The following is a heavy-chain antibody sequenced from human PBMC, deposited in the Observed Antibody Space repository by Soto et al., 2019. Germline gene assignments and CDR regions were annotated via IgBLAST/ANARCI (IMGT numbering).Heavy chain of an antibody. CDR1: GFTFNKYS. V-gene: IGHV3-23*01. CDR2: ISGSGAST. J-gene: IGHJ4*02. D-gene: IGHD3-16*01. CDR3: AKTPGVITVITSFDH. Sequence: EALSLSCVACGFTFNKYSLAWVRQAPGKGLEWVSAISGSGASTYDADSVKGRFTISRDNSNNTLYLQMNSLRAEDTAVYYCAKTPGVITVITSFDHWGQGTPVTVSS.